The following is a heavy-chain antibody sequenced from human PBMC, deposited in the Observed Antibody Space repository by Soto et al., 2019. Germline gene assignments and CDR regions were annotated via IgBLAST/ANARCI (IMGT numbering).Heavy chain of an antibody. V-gene: IGHV1-3*04. Sequence: QVQLVQSGAEVKKPGASVKVSCRASGYTFTSYAVHWVRQAPGQRLEWIGCINTANGNTKCSQKLQDRVTITRDTAATTVFMDLSSLTSEDTAMYYCARDRESTLYDSWFDPRGQGTNWFDPWGQGTLVTVSS. CDR1: GYTFTSYA. D-gene: IGHD6-13*01. CDR3: ARDRESTLYDSWFDPRGQGTNWFDP. CDR2: INTANGNT. J-gene: IGHJ5*02.